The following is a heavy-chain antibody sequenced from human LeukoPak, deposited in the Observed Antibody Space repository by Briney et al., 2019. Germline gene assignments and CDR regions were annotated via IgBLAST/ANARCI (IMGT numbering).Heavy chain of an antibody. CDR1: GYTFTGYY. CDR2: INPNSGGT. J-gene: IGHJ5*02. Sequence: GASVKVSCKASGYTFTGYYMHWVRQAPGQGLEWMGWINPNSGGTNYAQKFQGRVTMTTDTSTSTAYMELRSLRSDDTAVYYCARDSQGYCSSTSCYDENWFDPWGQGTLVTVSS. D-gene: IGHD2-2*01. V-gene: IGHV1-2*02. CDR3: ARDSQGYCSSTSCYDENWFDP.